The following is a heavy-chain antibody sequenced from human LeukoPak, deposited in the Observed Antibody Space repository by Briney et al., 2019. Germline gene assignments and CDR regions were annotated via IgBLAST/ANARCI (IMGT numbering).Heavy chain of an antibody. V-gene: IGHV3-48*03. D-gene: IGHD3-10*01. CDR1: GFTFSSYE. CDR2: ISSSGSTI. J-gene: IGHJ4*02. CDR3: TRARHRTSGRLYFDY. Sequence: GGSLRLSCAASGFTFSSYEMNWVRQAPGKGLEWVSYISSSGSTIYYADSVKGRFTISRDNSKNTLYLQLNSLRVDDTAVYYCTRARHRTSGRLYFDYWGQGTLVTVSS.